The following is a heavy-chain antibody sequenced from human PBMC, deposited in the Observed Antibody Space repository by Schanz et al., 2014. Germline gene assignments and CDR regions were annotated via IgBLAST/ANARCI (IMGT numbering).Heavy chain of an antibody. Sequence: QVQLVQSGAEVKKPGASVQVSCKASGYTFTGYYTHWVRQAPGQGLEWMGWINPTTGNPGYAQGFTGRFVFSFDTSVSTAYLQISGLKAEDTAVYYCARARYGLDVWGQGTTVTVSS. CDR1: GYTFTGYY. CDR2: INPTTGNP. V-gene: IGHV7-4-1*02. CDR3: ARARYGLDV. J-gene: IGHJ6*02.